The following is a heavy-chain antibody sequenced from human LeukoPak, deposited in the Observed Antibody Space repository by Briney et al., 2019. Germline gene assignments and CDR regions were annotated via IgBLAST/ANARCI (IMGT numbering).Heavy chain of an antibody. CDR2: INPNSGGT. CDR3: ARGDDPDAEYFQH. CDR1: GYTFTGYY. V-gene: IGHV1-2*02. D-gene: IGHD5-24*01. J-gene: IGHJ1*01. Sequence: ASVKVSCKASGYTFTGYYMHWVRQAPGQGLEWMGWINPNSGGTNYAQKFQGRVTMTRDTSISTAYMELSRLRSDDTAVYYCARGDDPDAEYFQHWGQGTLVTVSS.